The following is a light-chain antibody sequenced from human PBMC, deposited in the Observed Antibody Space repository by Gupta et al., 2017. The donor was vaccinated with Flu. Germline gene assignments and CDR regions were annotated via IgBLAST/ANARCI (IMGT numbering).Light chain of an antibody. CDR3: KQANSLPST. Sequence: ESQGISSWLAWYQQKPGKASKLLIYAVSSLDSGVPSRFLGSGSGTDFTLTISSLQLEDFAVYYCKQANSLPSTFGHGTKVDIK. J-gene: IGKJ3*01. V-gene: IGKV1-12*02. CDR2: AVS. CDR1: QGISSW.